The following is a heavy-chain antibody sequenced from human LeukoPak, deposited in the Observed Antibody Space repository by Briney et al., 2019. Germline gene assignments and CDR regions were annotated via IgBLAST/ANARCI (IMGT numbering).Heavy chain of an antibody. J-gene: IGHJ4*02. CDR2: IYYSGST. V-gene: IGHV4-59*01. Sequence: SETLSLTCTVSGGSISSYYWSWIRQPPGKGLEWIGYIYYSGSTNYNPSLKSRVTISVDTSKNQFSLKLSSVTAADTAVYYCAKSSTIIEELGYYFDYWGQGTLVTVS. CDR3: AKSSTIIEELGYYFDY. D-gene: IGHD3-22*01. CDR1: GGSISSYY.